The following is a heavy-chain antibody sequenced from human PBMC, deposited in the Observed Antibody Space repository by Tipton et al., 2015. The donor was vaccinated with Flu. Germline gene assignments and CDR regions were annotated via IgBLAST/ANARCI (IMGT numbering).Heavy chain of an antibody. CDR1: GFTFRRSA. D-gene: IGHD2-21*01. CDR3: ARVTDAHCSGDCYDAFDV. Sequence: FLRLSCTASGFTFRRSAIHWVRQAPGKGLDWVSVIWHDGSKTEYADSVKGRFTISRDNSKNTVYLEMNSLRVEDTATYYCARVTDAHCSGDCYDAFDVWGQGTVVSGSS. J-gene: IGHJ3*01. CDR2: IWHDGSKT. V-gene: IGHV3-33*08.